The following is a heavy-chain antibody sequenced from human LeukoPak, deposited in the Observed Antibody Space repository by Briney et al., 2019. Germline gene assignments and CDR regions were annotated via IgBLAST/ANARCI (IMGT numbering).Heavy chain of an antibody. Sequence: PSETLSLTCTVSGYSISSGYYWGWIRQPPGKGLEWIGSIHHSGSTYYNPSLKSRVTISVDTSKNLFSLNMSSVTAADTAVYYCARLIYCSGGNCNLGYFDYWGQEPWSPSPQ. CDR3: ARLIYCSGGNCNLGYFDY. V-gene: IGHV4-38-2*02. CDR1: GYSISSGYY. CDR2: IHHSGST. D-gene: IGHD2-15*01. J-gene: IGHJ4*01.